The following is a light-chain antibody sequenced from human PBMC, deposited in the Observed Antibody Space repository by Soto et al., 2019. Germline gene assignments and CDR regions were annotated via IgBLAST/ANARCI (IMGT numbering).Light chain of an antibody. CDR1: SSDVGGYNY. J-gene: IGLJ2*01. CDR2: DVS. V-gene: IGLV2-14*01. CDR3: SSYTSSRV. Sequence: QSVLTQPASVSGSHGQSITISCTGTSSDVGGYNYVSWYQQHPGKAPKLVIYDVSNRPSGVSNRFSGSKSGNTASLTISGLQAEDEADYYCSSYTSSRVFGGGTKVTVL.